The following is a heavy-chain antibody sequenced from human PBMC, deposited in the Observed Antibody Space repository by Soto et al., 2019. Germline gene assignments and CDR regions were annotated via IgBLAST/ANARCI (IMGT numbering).Heavy chain of an antibody. CDR1: GFSLTTDDVG. Sequence: QITLKESGPPLVKPTQTLTLTCTFSGFSLTTDDVGVGWIRQFPGKALDWLAVVYWDDDKRYSPSLKSRLTITKDTSKNQVFLTMSNMDPVDTATYYCAHTRYSNSSFDYWGQGTLVTVSS. V-gene: IGHV2-5*02. D-gene: IGHD6-6*01. J-gene: IGHJ4*02. CDR2: VYWDDDK. CDR3: AHTRYSNSSFDY.